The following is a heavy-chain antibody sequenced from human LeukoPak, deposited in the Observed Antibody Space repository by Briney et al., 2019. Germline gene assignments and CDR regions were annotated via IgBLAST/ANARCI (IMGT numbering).Heavy chain of an antibody. V-gene: IGHV4-31*03. D-gene: IGHD2-15*01. CDR2: IYYSGST. J-gene: IGHJ4*02. CDR1: GGSISSGGYY. Sequence: SETLSLTCTVSGGSISSGGYYWSWIRQHPGKGLEWIGYIYYSGSTYYNPSLKSRVTISVDTSKNQFSLKLSSVTAADAAVYYCARDLGYCSGGSCYPYYFDYWGQGTLVTVSS. CDR3: ARDLGYCSGGSCYPYYFDY.